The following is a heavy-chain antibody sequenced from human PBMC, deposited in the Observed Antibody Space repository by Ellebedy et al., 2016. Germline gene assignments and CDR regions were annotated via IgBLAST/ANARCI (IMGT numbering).Heavy chain of an antibody. Sequence: GESLKISXAASGFTFSNYGMHWVRQAPGRGLEWVAVIWYDGINKYYADSVKGRFTISRDNSKNTLYLQMNSLRAEDTAVYYCARGRVYGSGSYHASWYFDLWGRGTLVTVSS. J-gene: IGHJ2*01. CDR1: GFTFSNYG. D-gene: IGHD3-10*01. CDR2: IWYDGINK. CDR3: ARGRVYGSGSYHASWYFDL. V-gene: IGHV3-33*01.